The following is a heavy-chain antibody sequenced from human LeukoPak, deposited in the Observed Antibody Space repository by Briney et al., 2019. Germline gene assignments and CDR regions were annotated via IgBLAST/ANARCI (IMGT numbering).Heavy chain of an antibody. Sequence: GESLKISCKGSGYSFTSYWIGWVRQMPGKGLEWMGIIYPGDSDTRYSPSFQGQVTISADKSISTAYLQWSSLRASDTAMYYCAIWFGEPNDAFDIWGQGTMVTVSS. CDR2: IYPGDSDT. D-gene: IGHD3-10*01. CDR1: GYSFTSYW. V-gene: IGHV5-51*01. J-gene: IGHJ3*02. CDR3: AIWFGEPNDAFDI.